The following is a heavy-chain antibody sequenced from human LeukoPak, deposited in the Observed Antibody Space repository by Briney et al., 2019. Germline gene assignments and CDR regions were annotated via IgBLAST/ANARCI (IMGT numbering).Heavy chain of an antibody. J-gene: IGHJ4*02. CDR3: ARGGDIVVVPAAQFDY. CDR1: GYTFTSYD. V-gene: IGHV1-8*01. CDR2: MNPNSGNT. D-gene: IGHD2-2*01. Sequence: ASVKVSCKASGYTFTSYDINWVRQATGQGLEWMGWMNPNSGNTGYAQKSQGRVTMTRNTSISTAYMELSSLRSEDTAVYYCARGGDIVVVPAAQFDYWGQGTLVTVSS.